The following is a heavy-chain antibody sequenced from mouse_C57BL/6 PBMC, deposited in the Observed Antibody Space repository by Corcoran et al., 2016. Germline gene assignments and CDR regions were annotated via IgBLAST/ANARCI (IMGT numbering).Heavy chain of an antibody. CDR2: IDPSDSET. CDR1: GYTFTSYW. CDR3: AREGLGTVVDPYYAMDY. D-gene: IGHD1-1*01. J-gene: IGHJ4*01. V-gene: IGHV1-52*01. Sequence: QVQLQQPGAELVRPGSSVKLSCKASGYTFTSYWMHWVKQRPIQGLEWIGNIDPSDSETHYNQKFKDKATLTVDKSSSTAYMQLSSLTSEDSAVYYCAREGLGTVVDPYYAMDYWGQGTSVTVSS.